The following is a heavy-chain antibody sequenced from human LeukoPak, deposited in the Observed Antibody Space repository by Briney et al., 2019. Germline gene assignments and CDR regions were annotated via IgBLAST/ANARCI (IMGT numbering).Heavy chain of an antibody. CDR2: ICGNCDRT. CDR1: GFTLGSQA. CDR3: VKNHGDGGPNWFDP. V-gene: IGHV3-23*01. J-gene: IGHJ5*02. Sequence: GGSLTLSCVASGFTLGSQAMSWVRQAPGKGLEWVSAICGNCDRTYYADSVKGRFTIPRDNSKNILYLQMNSLRAEDTAVYYCVKNHGDGGPNWFDPWGQGTLVTVSS. D-gene: IGHD5-24*01.